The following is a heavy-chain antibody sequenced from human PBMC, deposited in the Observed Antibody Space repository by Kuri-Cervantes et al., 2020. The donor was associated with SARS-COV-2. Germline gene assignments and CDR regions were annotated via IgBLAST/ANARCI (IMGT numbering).Heavy chain of an antibody. D-gene: IGHD6-13*01. CDR1: GGSFSGYY. Sequence: SQTLSLTCAVYGGSFSGYYWSWIRQPPGKGLEWIGEINHSGSTNYNSSLKSRVTISVDTSKNQFSLKLSSVTAADTAVYYCARARRIAAAKPQNWFDPWGQGTLVTVSS. CDR3: ARARRIAAAKPQNWFDP. V-gene: IGHV4-34*01. J-gene: IGHJ5*02. CDR2: INHSGST.